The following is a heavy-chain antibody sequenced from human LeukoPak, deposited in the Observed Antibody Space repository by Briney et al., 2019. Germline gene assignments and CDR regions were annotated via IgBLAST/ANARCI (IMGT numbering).Heavy chain of an antibody. Sequence: PSETLSPTCNVYGGSISSSGYYWGWLRQPPGKGLEWIGSIYDGGRTYYNPSLKSRVTISVDTSRTQFSAQLSSVTAADAAVYYCARDGSNSPFDYWGQGTLVTVSS. CDR1: GGSISSSGYY. V-gene: IGHV4-39*07. CDR2: IYDGGRT. CDR3: ARDGSNSPFDY. D-gene: IGHD4-11*01. J-gene: IGHJ4*02.